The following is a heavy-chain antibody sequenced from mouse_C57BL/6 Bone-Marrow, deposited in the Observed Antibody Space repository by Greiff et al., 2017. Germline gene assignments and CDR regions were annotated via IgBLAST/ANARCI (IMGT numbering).Heavy chain of an antibody. CDR1: GYTFTSYG. CDR2: IYPRSGNT. Sequence: VQLQQSGAELARPGASVKLSCKASGYTFTSYGISWVKQRTGQGLEWIGEIYPRSGNTYYNEKFKGKATLTADKSSSTAYMELRSLTSEDSAVYFCARHCYYYGSSHWYFDVWGTGTTVTVSS. CDR3: ARHCYYYGSSHWYFDV. J-gene: IGHJ1*03. V-gene: IGHV1-81*01. D-gene: IGHD1-1*01.